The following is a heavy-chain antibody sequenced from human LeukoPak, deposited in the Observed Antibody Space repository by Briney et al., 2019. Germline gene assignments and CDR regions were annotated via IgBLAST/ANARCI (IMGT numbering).Heavy chain of an antibody. Sequence: PSETLSLTCTVSGGSISSSSYYWGWIRQPPGKGLEWIGYIYYSGSTYYNPSLKSRVTISVDTSKNQFSLKLSSVTAADTAVYYCARAAEGVVITVDYWGQGTLVTVSS. CDR1: GGSISSSSYY. J-gene: IGHJ4*02. V-gene: IGHV4-31*03. CDR2: IYYSGST. CDR3: ARAAEGVVITVDY. D-gene: IGHD3-3*01.